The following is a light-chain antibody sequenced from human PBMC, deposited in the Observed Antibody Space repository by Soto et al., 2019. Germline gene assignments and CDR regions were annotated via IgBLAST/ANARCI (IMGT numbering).Light chain of an antibody. J-gene: IGLJ1*01. V-gene: IGLV2-14*01. CDR1: SSDVGGYNY. CDR3: SSYTSSSTLYV. CDR2: EVS. Sequence: QSALTQPASVSGSPGQSITISCTGTSSDVGGYNYVSWYRQHPGKAPKLMIYEVSNRPSGFSNRFSGSKSGNTASPTISGLRAEDEADYYCSSYTSSSTLYVFGTGTKLTVL.